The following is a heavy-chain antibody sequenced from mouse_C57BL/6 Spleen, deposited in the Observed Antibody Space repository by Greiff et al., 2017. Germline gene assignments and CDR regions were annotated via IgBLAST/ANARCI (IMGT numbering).Heavy chain of an antibody. V-gene: IGHV3-1*01. Sequence: EVQLQQSGPGMVKPSQSLSLTCTVSGYSITSGYVWHWIRHFPGNKLEWMGYISYSGCTNYNPSFKSRISITHDTSKNHFYLKLNSVTTEDTATYYCAREDLDGMDYWGQGTSVTVSS. J-gene: IGHJ4*01. CDR1: GYSITSGYV. CDR3: AREDLDGMDY. CDR2: ISYSGCT.